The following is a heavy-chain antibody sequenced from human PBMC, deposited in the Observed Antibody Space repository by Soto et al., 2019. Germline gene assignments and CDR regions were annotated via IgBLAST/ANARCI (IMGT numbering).Heavy chain of an antibody. CDR1: GGSVSSGSYY. D-gene: IGHD5-12*01. V-gene: IGHV4-61*01. J-gene: IGHJ4*02. Sequence: QVQLQESGPGLVKPSETLSLTCTVSGGSVSSGSYYWSWIRQPPGKGLEWIGYIYYSGSTNYNPSFKRRVTIAVAKSKNHFSLKLSSVTAADTAVYYCARVGGDGYNYGAYFDYWGQGTLVTVSS. CDR2: IYYSGST. CDR3: ARVGGDGYNYGAYFDY.